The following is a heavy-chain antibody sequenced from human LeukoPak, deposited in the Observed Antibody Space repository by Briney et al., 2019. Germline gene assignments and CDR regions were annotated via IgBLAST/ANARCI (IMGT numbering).Heavy chain of an antibody. CDR2: IYYSGST. J-gene: IGHJ6*03. CDR1: GGSISSSSYY. CDR3: ARDVITMVRGVIISHNYYYYYMDV. D-gene: IGHD3-10*01. Sequence: SETLSLTCTVSGGSISSSSYYWGWIRQPPGKGLEWIGSIYYSGSTYYNPSLKSRVTISVDTSKNQFSLKLSSVTAADTAVYYCARDVITMVRGVIISHNYYYYYMDVWGKGTTVTISS. V-gene: IGHV4-39*07.